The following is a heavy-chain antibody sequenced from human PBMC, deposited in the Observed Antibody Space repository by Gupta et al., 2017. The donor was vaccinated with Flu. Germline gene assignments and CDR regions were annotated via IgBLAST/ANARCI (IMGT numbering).Heavy chain of an antibody. CDR2: ISFDGSSL. D-gene: IGHD5-18*01. CDR3: ARSAMVAGNNWFFDL. Sequence: VELDESGGGVVQPERSLRLSCAASEFRFSDYGMHWVRQTPGKGLEWLAVISFDGSSLFYADSVRGRFTISRDNSKDTVYLQLNTARVEDTALYYCARSAMVAGNNWFFDLWGRGTLVTVSS. V-gene: IGHV3-33*08. J-gene: IGHJ2*01. CDR1: EFRFSDYG.